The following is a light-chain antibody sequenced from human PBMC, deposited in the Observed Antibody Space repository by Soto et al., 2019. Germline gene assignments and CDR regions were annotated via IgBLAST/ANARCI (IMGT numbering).Light chain of an antibody. CDR2: EVT. J-gene: IGLJ1*01. Sequence: QSALTQSPSASGSPGQSVTISCTGTSTDVGGFDYVSWYQHRPGKAPKLMIYEVTKRPSGVPDRFSGSKSGNTASLTVSGLLAEDEADYYCSSYEVTSHGIVFGTGTKLTVL. V-gene: IGLV2-8*01. CDR3: SSYEVTSHGIV. CDR1: STDVGGFDY.